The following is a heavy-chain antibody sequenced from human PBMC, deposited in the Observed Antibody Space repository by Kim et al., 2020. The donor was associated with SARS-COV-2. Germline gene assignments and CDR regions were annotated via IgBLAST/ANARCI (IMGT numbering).Heavy chain of an antibody. D-gene: IGHD2-2*01. Sequence: GGSLRLSCAASGFTFSSYAMHWVRQAPGKGLEWVAVISYDGSNKYYADSVKGRFTISRDNSKNTLYLQMNSLRAEDTAVYYCARVGTIVVVPAAMVDYWGQGTLVTVSS. V-gene: IGHV3-30-3*01. J-gene: IGHJ4*02. CDR2: ISYDGSNK. CDR1: GFTFSSYA. CDR3: ARVGTIVVVPAAMVDY.